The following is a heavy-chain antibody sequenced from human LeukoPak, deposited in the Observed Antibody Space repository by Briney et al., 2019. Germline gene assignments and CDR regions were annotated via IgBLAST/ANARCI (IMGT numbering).Heavy chain of an antibody. V-gene: IGHV3-74*01. J-gene: IGHJ5*02. CDR1: GFTFSSYW. Sequence: PGGSLRLSCAASGFTFSSYWMHWVRQAPGKGLVWVSRINSDGSSTSYADSVKGRFTISRDNAKNTLYLQMNSLRAEDTAVYYCARPRGPGSGSNWFDPWGQGTLVTVSS. CDR3: ARPRGPGSGSNWFDP. D-gene: IGHD3-10*01. CDR2: INSDGSST.